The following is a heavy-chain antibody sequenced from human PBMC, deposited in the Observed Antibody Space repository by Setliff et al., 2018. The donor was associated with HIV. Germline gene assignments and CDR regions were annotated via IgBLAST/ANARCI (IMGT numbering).Heavy chain of an antibody. J-gene: IGHJ4*01. CDR3: ARDGLLVAGIRFDY. CDR2: ISPSGAST. Sequence: ASVKVSCKASGDTFTSYYMHWVRRAPGQGLEWMGMISPSGASTKYAQKFQGRVTITTDESTSTAYMELSGLRSEDTAVYFCARDGLLVAGIRFDYWGQGTLVTVSS. V-gene: IGHV1-46*01. CDR1: GDTFTSYY. D-gene: IGHD6-19*01.